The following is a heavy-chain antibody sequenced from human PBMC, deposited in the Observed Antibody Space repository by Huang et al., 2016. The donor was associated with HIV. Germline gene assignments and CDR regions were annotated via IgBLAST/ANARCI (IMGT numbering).Heavy chain of an antibody. J-gene: IGHJ4*02. V-gene: IGHV5-51*03. CDR2: IQPADSDT. CDR3: ARSEVLVTAVPFDH. D-gene: IGHD2-21*02. Sequence: EVQLVQSEAEVKKPGESLKISCGGSGYSFTNYWIGWVRQRPGEGLEWMGVIQPADSDTRYSLSVQGQVTFSADKSTRTAYLQWSSLQASDTAIYYCARSEVLVTAVPFDHWGQGTLVTVSS. CDR1: GYSFTNYW.